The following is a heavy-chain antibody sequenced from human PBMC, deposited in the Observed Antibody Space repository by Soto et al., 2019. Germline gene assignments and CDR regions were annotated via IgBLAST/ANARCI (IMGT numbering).Heavy chain of an antibody. CDR1: GGSFSGYY. Sequence: SETLSLTCAVYGGSFSGYYWSWIRQPPGKGLEWIGEINHSGSTNYNPSLKSRVTISVDTSKNQFSLKLSSVTAADTAVYYCARGDAVPAADYYYYYGMDVWGQGTTVTVSS. D-gene: IGHD2-2*01. V-gene: IGHV4-34*01. CDR2: INHSGST. J-gene: IGHJ6*02. CDR3: ARGDAVPAADYYYYYGMDV.